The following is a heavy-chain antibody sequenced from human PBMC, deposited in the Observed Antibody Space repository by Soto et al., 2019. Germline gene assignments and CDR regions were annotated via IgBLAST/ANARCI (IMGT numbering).Heavy chain of an antibody. Sequence: SETLSLTCAVYGGSFSGYYWSWIRQPPGKGLEWIGEINHSGSTNYNPSLKSRVTISVDTSKNQFSLKLSSVTAADTAVYYCARHDSSPYYFDYWGQGTLVTVSS. J-gene: IGHJ4*02. CDR3: ARHDSSPYYFDY. CDR2: INHSGST. V-gene: IGHV4-34*01. CDR1: GGSFSGYY. D-gene: IGHD6-6*01.